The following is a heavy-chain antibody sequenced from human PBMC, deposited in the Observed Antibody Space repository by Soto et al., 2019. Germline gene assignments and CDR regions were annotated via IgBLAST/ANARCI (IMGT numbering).Heavy chain of an antibody. D-gene: IGHD6-13*01. J-gene: IGHJ3*02. Sequence: ASVKVSCAASVYTFTGYYIHWVRQAPGQGPEWMGWINPNSGGTNYAQKFQGWVTVTRDTSISTAYMELSRLRSDDTAVYYCARGVAAGTLGAFDIWGQGTMVTVSS. CDR1: VYTFTGYY. CDR3: ARGVAAGTLGAFDI. V-gene: IGHV1-2*04. CDR2: INPNSGGT.